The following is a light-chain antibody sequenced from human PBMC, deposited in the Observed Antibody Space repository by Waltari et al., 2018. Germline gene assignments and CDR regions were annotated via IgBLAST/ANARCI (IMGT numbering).Light chain of an antibody. CDR1: SGSVSTSDF. CDR2: NTK. CDR3: MLYLHNGLTL. J-gene: IGLJ7*01. Sequence: TVVTQEPSLSVSPGGTVTLTCGLPSGSVSTSDFTSWYQHTPGQPPRTLIYNTKTRPSGVPARFSGSIVGNKAVLTITGTEADDESDYFCMLYLHNGLTLFGQGTHLTVL. V-gene: IGLV8-61*01.